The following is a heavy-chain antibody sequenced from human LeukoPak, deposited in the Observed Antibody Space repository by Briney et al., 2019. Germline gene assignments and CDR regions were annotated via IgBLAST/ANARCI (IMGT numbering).Heavy chain of an antibody. V-gene: IGHV4-59*01. CDR2: IYYSGST. D-gene: IGHD2-2*02. CDR3: ARVGCSSSSCSTKYGMDV. CDR1: GVSLCIYY. Sequence: SETPSLTCTVSGVSLCIYYWSWIRQPPREGLGWVGHIYYSGSTNYNPSLKSRVTISVDTSNDQFSLKVSSVTAADTAVYYCARVGCSSSSCSTKYGMDVWGQGTTVTVSS. J-gene: IGHJ6*02.